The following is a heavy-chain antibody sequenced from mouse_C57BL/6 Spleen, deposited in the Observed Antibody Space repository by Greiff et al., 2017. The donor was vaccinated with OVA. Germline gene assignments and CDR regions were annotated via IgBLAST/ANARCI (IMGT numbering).Heavy chain of an antibody. V-gene: IGHV3-6*01. J-gene: IGHJ3*01. CDR1: GYSITSGYY. D-gene: IGHD2-5*01. CDR2: ISYDGSN. Sequence: EVKLQESGPGLVKPSQSLSLSCSVTGYSITSGYYWNLIRQFPANKLEWMGYISYDGSNNYNPPLKNRISITRDTSKNQFFLKLNSVTTEDTATYYCAIKGTYYSNWGFAYWGQGTLVTVSA. CDR3: AIKGTYYSNWGFAY.